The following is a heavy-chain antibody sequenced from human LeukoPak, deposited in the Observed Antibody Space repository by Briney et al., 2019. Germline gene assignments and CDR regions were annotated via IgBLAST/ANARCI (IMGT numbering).Heavy chain of an antibody. Sequence: ASVKVSCKASGYTFTGFYLYWVRQAPGQGPDWMGWINPARGDTKYAQKFQGRVSMTRDTSINTAYLELSSLRSDDTAVFYCVRMSFGAYGYRSFDSWGQGTLVTVSS. CDR2: INPARGDT. D-gene: IGHD5-24*01. V-gene: IGHV1-2*02. J-gene: IGHJ4*02. CDR1: GYTFTGFY. CDR3: VRMSFGAYGYRSFDS.